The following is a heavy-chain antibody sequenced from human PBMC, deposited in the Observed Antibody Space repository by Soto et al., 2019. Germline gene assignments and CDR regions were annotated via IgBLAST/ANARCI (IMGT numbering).Heavy chain of an antibody. CDR2: ISGRGGTT. Sequence: EVQLLESGGGLVQPGGSLRLSCVASGFTFSSCAMSWVRQAPGKGLEWVSGISGRGGTTDYADSVKGRFTISRDNSKNTLFLQMDSLRAEDSAVYYCAKGHYYYDSSGYRVHWGQGTLVTVSS. CDR1: GFTFSSCA. V-gene: IGHV3-23*01. D-gene: IGHD3-22*01. J-gene: IGHJ4*02. CDR3: AKGHYYYDSSGYRVH.